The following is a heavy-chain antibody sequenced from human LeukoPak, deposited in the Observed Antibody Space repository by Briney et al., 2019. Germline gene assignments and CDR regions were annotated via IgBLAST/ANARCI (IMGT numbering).Heavy chain of an antibody. CDR3: ASVRVGASKLAEYIES. Sequence: SETLSLTCTVSGGSISSYFWSWIRQPPGKGLEYIGYIYYSGSTNYSPSLKSRATISVDTSRNQVSLRLSSVTAADTAVYYCASVRVGASKLAEYIESWGQGTLVTVSA. J-gene: IGHJ1*01. CDR2: IYYSGST. V-gene: IGHV4-59*01. CDR1: GGSISSYF. D-gene: IGHD1-26*01.